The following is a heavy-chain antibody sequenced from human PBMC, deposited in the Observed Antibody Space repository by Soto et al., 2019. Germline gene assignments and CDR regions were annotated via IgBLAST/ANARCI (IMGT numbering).Heavy chain of an antibody. CDR2: ISYDGSNK. J-gene: IGHJ4*02. CDR1: GFTFSSYA. CDR3: ARDPTDDSSGYFSLDS. D-gene: IGHD3-22*01. Sequence: GGSLRLSCAASGFTFSSYAMHWVRQAPGKGLEWVAVISYDGSNKYYADSVKGRFTISRDNSKNTLYLQMNSLRAEDTAVYYCARDPTDDSSGYFSLDSWGQGTLVTVS. V-gene: IGHV3-30-3*01.